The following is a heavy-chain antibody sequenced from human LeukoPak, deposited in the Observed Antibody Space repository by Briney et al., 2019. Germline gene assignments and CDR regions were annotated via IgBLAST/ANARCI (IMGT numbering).Heavy chain of an antibody. CDR2: IRCDGSNK. J-gene: IGHJ4*02. CDR3: AKRETLWFGELSLDY. Sequence: GGSLRLSCAASGFTFSSYGMHWVRQAPGKGLEWVAFIRCDGSNKYYADSVKGRFTISRDNSKNPLYLQMNSLRAEDTAVYYCAKRETLWFGELSLDYWGQGTLVTVSS. CDR1: GFTFSSYG. D-gene: IGHD3-10*01. V-gene: IGHV3-30*02.